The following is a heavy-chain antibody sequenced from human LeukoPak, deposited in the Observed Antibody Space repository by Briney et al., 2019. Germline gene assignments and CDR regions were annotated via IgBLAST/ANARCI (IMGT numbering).Heavy chain of an antibody. CDR1: GYTFSSYG. Sequence: GGSLRLSCAASGYTFSSYGMHWVRQAPGKGLEWVAVIWYDGSNKYYADSVKGRFTISRDNSKNTLYLQMNSLRAEDTAVYYCARFWPPSYYDSSGYFDYWGQGTLVTVSS. D-gene: IGHD3-22*01. CDR2: IWYDGSNK. J-gene: IGHJ4*02. CDR3: ARFWPPSYYDSSGYFDY. V-gene: IGHV3-33*01.